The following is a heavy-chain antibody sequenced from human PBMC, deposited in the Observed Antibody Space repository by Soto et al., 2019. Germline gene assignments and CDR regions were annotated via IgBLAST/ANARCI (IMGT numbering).Heavy chain of an antibody. J-gene: IGHJ4*02. CDR3: ARDGYDGSGSPHPAY. D-gene: IGHD3-10*01. Sequence: SETLSLTCSVSGGSMSEYFWSWIRQSPGKGLEWIGYIYYLGSTDYNPSLKSRVTISVDTSKRQFSLRLTSVTAADTAVYYCARDGYDGSGSPHPAYGGPGTQVTVSS. CDR2: IYYLGST. CDR1: GGSMSEYF. V-gene: IGHV4-59*01.